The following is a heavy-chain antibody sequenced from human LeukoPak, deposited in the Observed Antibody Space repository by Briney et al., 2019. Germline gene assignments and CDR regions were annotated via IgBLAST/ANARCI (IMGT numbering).Heavy chain of an antibody. CDR1: GGSISSSSYY. J-gene: IGHJ6*03. CDR2: IYYSGST. D-gene: IGHD3-10*01. CDR3: ARGTWFGELFGYYYYMDV. V-gene: IGHV4-61*05. Sequence: SETLSLTCTVSGGSISSSSYYWGWIRQPPGKGLEWIGYIYYSGSTNYNPSLKSRVTISVDTSKNQFSLKLSSVTAADTAVYYCARGTWFGELFGYYYYMDVWGKGTTVTISS.